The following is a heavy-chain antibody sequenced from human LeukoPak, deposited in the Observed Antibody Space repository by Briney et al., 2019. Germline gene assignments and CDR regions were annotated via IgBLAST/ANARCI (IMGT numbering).Heavy chain of an antibody. V-gene: IGHV3-48*01. D-gene: IGHD3-3*01. CDR1: GFTFSSYS. Sequence: GGSLRLSCAASGFTFSSYSMNWVRQAPGKGLEWVSYISSSSTIYYADSVKGRFTISRDNAKNSLYLQMNSLRAEDTAVYYCARDQSLGYDFWSTTFGSDYWGQGTLVTVSS. CDR2: ISSSSTI. CDR3: ARDQSLGYDFWSTTFGSDY. J-gene: IGHJ4*02.